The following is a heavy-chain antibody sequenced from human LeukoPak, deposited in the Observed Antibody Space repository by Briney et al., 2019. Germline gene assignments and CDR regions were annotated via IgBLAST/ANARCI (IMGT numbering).Heavy chain of an antibody. V-gene: IGHV3-33*01. CDR3: ARSGGWVYFDY. CDR2: IWYDGSNK. Sequence: GGSLRLSCAASGFTFSSYGMHWVRQAPGKGLEWVAVIWYDGSNKYYADSVKGRFTISRDNSKNTLHLQMNSLRAEDTAVYYCARSGGWVYFDYWGQGTLVTVSS. J-gene: IGHJ4*02. CDR1: GFTFSSYG. D-gene: IGHD2-15*01.